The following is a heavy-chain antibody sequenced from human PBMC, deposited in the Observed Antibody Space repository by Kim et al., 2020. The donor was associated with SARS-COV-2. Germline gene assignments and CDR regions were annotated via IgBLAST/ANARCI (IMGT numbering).Heavy chain of an antibody. Sequence: SVKVSCEASGGTFSSYAISWVRQAPGQGLEWMGGIIPIFGTANYAQKFQGRVTITADESTSTAYMELSSLRSEDTAVYYCARRWELLREVPYGMDVWGQGTTVTVSS. J-gene: IGHJ6*02. CDR1: GGTFSSYA. V-gene: IGHV1-69*13. CDR3: ARRWELLREVPYGMDV. CDR2: IIPIFGTA. D-gene: IGHD1-26*01.